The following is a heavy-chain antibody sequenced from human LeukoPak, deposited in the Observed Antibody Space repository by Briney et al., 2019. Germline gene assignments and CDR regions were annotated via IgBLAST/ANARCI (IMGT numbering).Heavy chain of an antibody. Sequence: GGSLTLSCAASGFTFSSYSMNWVRQAPGKGLEWVSSISSSSSYIYYADSVKGRFTISRDNAKNSLYLQMNSLRAEDTAVYYCASSISSSSDYWGQGTLVTVSS. V-gene: IGHV3-21*01. CDR3: ASSISSSSDY. D-gene: IGHD6-13*01. CDR1: GFTFSSYS. CDR2: ISSSSSYI. J-gene: IGHJ4*02.